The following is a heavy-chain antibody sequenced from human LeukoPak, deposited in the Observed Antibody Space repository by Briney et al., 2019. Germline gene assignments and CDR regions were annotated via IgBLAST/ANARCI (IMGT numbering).Heavy chain of an antibody. J-gene: IGHJ3*02. CDR3: ARDAGVGKDAFDI. CDR2: IYYSGST. V-gene: IGHV4-59*01. CDR1: GGSISSYY. D-gene: IGHD7-27*01. Sequence: SETLSLTCTVCGGSISSYYWSWIRQPPGKGLEWIGYIYYSGSTNYNPSLKSRVTISVDTSKNQFSLKLSSVTAADTAVYYCARDAGVGKDAFDIWGQGTMVTVSS.